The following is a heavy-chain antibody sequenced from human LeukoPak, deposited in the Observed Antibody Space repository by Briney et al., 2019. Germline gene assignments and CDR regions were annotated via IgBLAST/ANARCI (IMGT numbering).Heavy chain of an antibody. V-gene: IGHV1-46*01. J-gene: IGHJ4*02. Sequence: ASVKVSCKASGYTFTRYYMHWVRQAPGQGLEWMGIINPSGGSTSYAQKFQGRVTITRDTSTSTVYMELSSLRSEDTAVYFCARGGPGTAVDGRQPTDYWGQRTLVTVSS. CDR2: INPSGGST. CDR3: ARGGPGTAVDGRQPTDY. D-gene: IGHD6-19*01. CDR1: GYTFTRYY.